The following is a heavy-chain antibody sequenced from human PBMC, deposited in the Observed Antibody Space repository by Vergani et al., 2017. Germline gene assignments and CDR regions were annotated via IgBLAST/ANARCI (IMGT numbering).Heavy chain of an antibody. D-gene: IGHD6-19*01. CDR1: GYTFTSYY. J-gene: IGHJ5*02. V-gene: IGHV1-24*01. Sequence: QVQLVQSGAEVKKPGASVKVSCKASGYTFTSYYMHWVRQAPGQGLEWMGGFDPEDGETIYAQKFQGRVTMTEDTSTDTAYMELSSLRSEDTAVYYCARDTGYSSGWLEGNWFDPWGQGTLVTVSS. CDR3: ARDTGYSSGWLEGNWFDP. CDR2: FDPEDGET.